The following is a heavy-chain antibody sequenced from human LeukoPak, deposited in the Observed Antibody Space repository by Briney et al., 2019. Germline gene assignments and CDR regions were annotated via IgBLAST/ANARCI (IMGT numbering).Heavy chain of an antibody. V-gene: IGHV1-18*01. CDR3: AKEEAGGFGELWGVNYFDY. Sequence: ASVKVSCKASGYTFTSYGISWVRQAPGQGLEWMGWISAYNGNTNYAQKLQGRVTMTTDTSTSTAYMELRSLRSDDTAVYYCAKEEAGGFGELWGVNYFDYWGQGTLVTVSS. CDR1: GYTFTSYG. D-gene: IGHD3-10*01. J-gene: IGHJ4*02. CDR2: ISAYNGNT.